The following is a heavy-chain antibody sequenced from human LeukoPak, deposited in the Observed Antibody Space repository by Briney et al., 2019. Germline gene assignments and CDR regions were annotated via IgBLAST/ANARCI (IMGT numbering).Heavy chain of an antibody. Sequence: GGSLRLSCAASGFTFSSYAMLWVRQAPGKGLEWAAVISYDGSNKYYADSVKGRFTISRDNSKNTLYLQMNSLRAEDTAVYYCARESPTVAGPPSSAPDYWGQGTLVTVSS. V-gene: IGHV3-30*04. J-gene: IGHJ4*02. CDR2: ISYDGSNK. CDR3: ARESPTVAGPPSSAPDY. D-gene: IGHD6-19*01. CDR1: GFTFSSYA.